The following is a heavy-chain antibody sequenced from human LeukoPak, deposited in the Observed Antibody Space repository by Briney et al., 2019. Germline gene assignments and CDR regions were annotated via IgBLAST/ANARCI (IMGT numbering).Heavy chain of an antibody. D-gene: IGHD2-15*01. CDR1: GDILSSNGVA. V-gene: IGHV6-1*01. CDR3: SRGINSAFDI. Sequence: SQTLSLTCVISGDILSSNGVAWHWIPQSPSRSLEWLGRTYYRSKWYNDYVVSVKSRLTLNPYTSKNQFSLHLNSVTPEDTAEYYCSRGINSAFDIWGQGTLVTVSS. CDR2: TYYRSKWYN. J-gene: IGHJ3*02.